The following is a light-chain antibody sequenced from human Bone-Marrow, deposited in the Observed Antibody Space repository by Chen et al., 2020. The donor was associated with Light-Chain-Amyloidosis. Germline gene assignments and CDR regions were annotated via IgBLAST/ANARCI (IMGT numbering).Light chain of an antibody. J-gene: IGLJ1*01. CDR1: SRDVGGDNH. Sequence: QSALTQPSSVSGSPGQSITISCTGTSRDVGGDNHVSWYQQHPEKAPKLMIYEVTNRPSCVLDLSSSSKSDNAASLTISGLRTEDEVHYCCSSYTITITLVFGSGTRVTVL. V-gene: IGLV2-14*01. CDR3: SSYTITITLV. CDR2: EVT.